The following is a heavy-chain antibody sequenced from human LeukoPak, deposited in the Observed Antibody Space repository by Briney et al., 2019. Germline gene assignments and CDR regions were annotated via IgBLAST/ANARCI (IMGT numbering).Heavy chain of an antibody. V-gene: IGHV3-30-3*01. J-gene: IGHJ4*02. Sequence: GGSLRLSCAASGFTFSSYAMHWVRQAPGKGLEWVAVISYDGGNKYYADSVKGRFTISRDNSKNTLYLQMNSLRAEDTAVYYCAKGGSAIVVVPAADYWGQGTLVTVSS. CDR2: ISYDGGNK. CDR3: AKGGSAIVVVPAADY. CDR1: GFTFSSYA. D-gene: IGHD2-2*01.